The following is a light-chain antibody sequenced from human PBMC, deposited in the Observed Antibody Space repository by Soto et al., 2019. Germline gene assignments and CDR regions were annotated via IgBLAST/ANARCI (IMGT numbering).Light chain of an antibody. CDR1: QSLQHNNGNTL. CDR2: LGS. Sequence: EIVMTQSPLSLTVTPGEPASISCKSSQSLQHNNGNTLLDWYMQKPGQSPQLLIYLGSRRAPGAPDRVSGSGSGTDSTLRISTVEADDAAIYYCMQALQTPRTLGQGTKLEI. CDR3: MQALQTPRT. J-gene: IGKJ1*01. V-gene: IGKV2-28*01.